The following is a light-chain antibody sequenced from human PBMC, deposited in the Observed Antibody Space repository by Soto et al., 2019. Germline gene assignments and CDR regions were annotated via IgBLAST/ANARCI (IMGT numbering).Light chain of an antibody. J-gene: IGKJ1*01. CDR3: QQYNNWPRT. V-gene: IGKV3-15*01. CDR2: DAS. Sequence: EIVMTQSPATLSVSPGERATLSCRASQSISSNLAWYQQKPGQAPRLLIYDASTRATGIPARFSGSGSGTEFTLTISSLQSADFAVYYCQQYNNWPRTFGLGTKVEIK. CDR1: QSISSN.